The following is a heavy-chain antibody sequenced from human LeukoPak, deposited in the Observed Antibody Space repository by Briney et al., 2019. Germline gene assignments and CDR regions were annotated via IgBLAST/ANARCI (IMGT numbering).Heavy chain of an antibody. D-gene: IGHD3-10*01. Sequence: GGSLRLSCAASGFTFSSYGMHWVRQAPGKGLEWVAVISYDGSNKYYADSVKGRFTISRDNSKNTLYLQMNSLRAEDTAVYYCAKGSGLLLWFGELFSYFDYWGQGTLVTVSS. J-gene: IGHJ4*02. CDR2: ISYDGSNK. CDR1: GFTFSSYG. V-gene: IGHV3-30*18. CDR3: AKGSGLLLWFGELFSYFDY.